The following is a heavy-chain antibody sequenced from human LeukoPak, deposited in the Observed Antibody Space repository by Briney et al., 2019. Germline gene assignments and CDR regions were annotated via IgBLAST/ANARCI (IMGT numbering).Heavy chain of an antibody. Sequence: GGSLRLSCAASGFTFSSYAMSWVRQAPGKGLEWVSSISCSGGSTYYADSVKGRFTVSRDNSKNTLYLQMNSLRAEDTAVYYCAKANYYDSSGYYWGQGTLVTVSS. D-gene: IGHD3-22*01. CDR1: GFTFSSYA. J-gene: IGHJ4*02. CDR2: ISCSGGST. V-gene: IGHV3-23*01. CDR3: AKANYYDSSGYY.